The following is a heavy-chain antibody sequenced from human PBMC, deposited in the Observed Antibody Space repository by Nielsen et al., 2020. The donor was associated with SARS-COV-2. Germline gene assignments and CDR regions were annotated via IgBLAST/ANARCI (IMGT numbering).Heavy chain of an antibody. D-gene: IGHD3/OR15-3a*01. Sequence: ASVKVSCKASGYTFTGYYIHWVRQAPGQGLEWMGRINPYSGGTNYAQKFQGTVIMTRDASISTVYMELTSDDTAVYYCARARATIFGLVMSYGMDVWGQGTTVAVSS. V-gene: IGHV1-2*06. J-gene: IGHJ6*02. CDR2: INPYSGGT. CDR1: GYTFTGYY. CDR3: ARARATIFGLVMSYGMDV.